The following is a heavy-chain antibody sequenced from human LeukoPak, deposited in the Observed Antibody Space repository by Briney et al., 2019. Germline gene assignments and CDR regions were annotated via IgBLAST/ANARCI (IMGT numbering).Heavy chain of an antibody. CDR1: SGSISSYY. CDR3: ARDRIVVVPAATGGYYYYGMDV. V-gene: IGHV4-59*01. J-gene: IGHJ6*02. CDR2: IYYSGST. D-gene: IGHD2-2*01. Sequence: SETLSLTCTVSSGSISSYYWSWIRQPPGKGLEWIGYIYYSGSTNYNPSLKSRVTISVDTSKNQFSLKLSSVTAADTAVYYCARDRIVVVPAATGGYYYYGMDVWGQGTTVTVSS.